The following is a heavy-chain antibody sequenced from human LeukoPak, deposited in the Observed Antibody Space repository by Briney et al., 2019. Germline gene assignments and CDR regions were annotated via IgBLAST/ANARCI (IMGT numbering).Heavy chain of an antibody. CDR2: INCYGGST. J-gene: IGHJ3*02. CDR1: EFLYSSYN. V-gene: IGHV3-23*01. CDR3: TREVKVTAVGTVGFDI. Sequence: PGGSLRLSCAASEFLYSSYNTGWIRHSTRKGLEWVSSINCYGGSTYYGESVRGQFTTCRDNSKNTLYLQMNSLRAEDTAVYYCTREVKVTAVGTVGFDIWGQGTMVTVST. D-gene: IGHD2-21*02.